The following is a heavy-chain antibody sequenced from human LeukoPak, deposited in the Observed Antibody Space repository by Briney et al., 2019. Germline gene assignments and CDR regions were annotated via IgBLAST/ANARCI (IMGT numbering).Heavy chain of an antibody. V-gene: IGHV1-46*02. D-gene: IGHD3-3*01. CDR3: AREEEWLSSHPHYFDF. J-gene: IGHJ4*02. CDR1: GGTFNNYY. CDR2: VNPSGGST. Sequence: ASVKVSCKASGGTFNNYYIHWVRQAPGQGLEWMGIVNPSGGSTNYAQKFQGRVTMTRDTSTSTVYLELSSLRSEDTAVYYCAREEEWLSSHPHYFDFWGQGTLVTVPS.